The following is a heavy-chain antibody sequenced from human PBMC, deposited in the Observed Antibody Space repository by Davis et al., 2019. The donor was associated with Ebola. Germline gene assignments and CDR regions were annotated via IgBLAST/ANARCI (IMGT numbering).Heavy chain of an antibody. D-gene: IGHD2-21*02. Sequence: GESLKISCAASGFTFSSYAMHWVRQAPGKGLEWVAVISYDGSNKYYADSVKGRFTISRDNSKNTLYLQMNSLRAEDTAVYYCARERVTATYYYYYYGMDVWGKGTTVTVSS. V-gene: IGHV3-30-3*01. J-gene: IGHJ6*04. CDR2: ISYDGSNK. CDR3: ARERVTATYYYYYYGMDV. CDR1: GFTFSSYA.